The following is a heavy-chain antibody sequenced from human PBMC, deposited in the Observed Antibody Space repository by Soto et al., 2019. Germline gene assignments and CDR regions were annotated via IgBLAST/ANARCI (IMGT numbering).Heavy chain of an antibody. CDR1: GYTFASYA. J-gene: IGHJ5*02. CDR2: INAGNGNT. Sequence: GASVNVSCKASGYTFASYAMHWVRQAPGQRLEWMGWINAGNGNTKYSQKFQGRVTITRDTSASTAYMELSSLRSEDTAVYYCAKHSSSWPNWFDPWGQGTLVTVSS. CDR3: AKHSSSWPNWFDP. V-gene: IGHV1-3*01. D-gene: IGHD6-13*01.